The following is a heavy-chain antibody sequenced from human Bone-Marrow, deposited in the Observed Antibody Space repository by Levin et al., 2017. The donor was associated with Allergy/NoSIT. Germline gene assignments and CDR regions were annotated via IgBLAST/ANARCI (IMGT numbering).Heavy chain of an antibody. J-gene: IGHJ3*02. Sequence: GGSLRLFCAASGFTFSSSAMHWARPAPGKGLEWVAVISYDGSNKYYAASVKGRFTISRDNSKNTLYLQMNSLRAEDTAVYYCARGVSAGGYSYGLLLEAFDIWGQGTMVTVSS. CDR3: ARGVSAGGYSYGLLLEAFDI. CDR2: ISYDGSNK. CDR1: GFTFSSSA. D-gene: IGHD5-18*01. V-gene: IGHV3-30-3*01.